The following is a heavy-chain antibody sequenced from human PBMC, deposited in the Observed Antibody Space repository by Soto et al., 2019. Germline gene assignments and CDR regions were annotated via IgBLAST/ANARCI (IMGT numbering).Heavy chain of an antibody. D-gene: IGHD4-17*01. CDR2: IRSKANSYAR. V-gene: IGHV3-73*02. CDR1: GFTFSGSA. Sequence: EVQLVESGGGLVQPGGSLKLSCAASGFTFSGSAMHWVRQASGKGLEWVGRIRSKANSYARAYAASVKGRFTISRDDSKNTAYLQMNSLKTEDTAVYYCTRYPYDYGADRHTKDAFDIWGQGTMVTVSS. J-gene: IGHJ3*02. CDR3: TRYPYDYGADRHTKDAFDI.